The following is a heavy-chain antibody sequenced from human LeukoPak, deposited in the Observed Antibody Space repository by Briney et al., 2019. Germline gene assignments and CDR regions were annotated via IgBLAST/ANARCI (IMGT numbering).Heavy chain of an antibody. CDR3: ARLIVAGTAEYFQH. J-gene: IGHJ1*01. V-gene: IGHV4-39*01. CDR2: IYYSGST. Sequence: SGTLCLSCTVSGGSISGSSNYWGWIRQPPGKGLEWIGSIYYSGSTYYNPPLKSRVTISVDKSKNQFSLKLSSVTAAHTAVYYCARLIVAGTAEYFQHWGQGTLVTVSS. CDR1: GGSISGSSNY. D-gene: IGHD6-19*01.